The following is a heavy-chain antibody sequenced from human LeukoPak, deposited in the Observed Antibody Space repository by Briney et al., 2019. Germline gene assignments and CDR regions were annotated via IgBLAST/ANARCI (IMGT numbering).Heavy chain of an antibody. CDR3: ARDLGSGYSSGWYNHNWFDP. CDR2: INPSGGST. CDR1: GYTFTSYY. D-gene: IGHD6-19*01. Sequence: ASVKVSCKASGYTFTSYYMHWVRQAPGQGLEWMGIINPSGGSTSYAQKFQGRVTMTRDTSTSTVYMELGSLRSEDTAVYYCARDLGSGYSSGWYNHNWFDPWGQGTLVTVSS. J-gene: IGHJ5*02. V-gene: IGHV1-46*01.